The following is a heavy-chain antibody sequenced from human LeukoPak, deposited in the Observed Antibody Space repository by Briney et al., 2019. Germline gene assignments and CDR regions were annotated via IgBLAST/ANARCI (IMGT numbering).Heavy chain of an antibody. D-gene: IGHD3-10*01. J-gene: IGHJ6*02. CDR3: ARALWSGPVYYGMDV. CDR1: GFTFSSYS. Sequence: GGSLRLSCAASGFTFSSYSMNWVRQAPGKGLEWVSSISSSSSYIYYADSVKGRFTISRDNAKNSLYLQMNSLRAEDTAVYYCARALWSGPVYYGMDVWGQGTTVTVSS. CDR2: ISSSSSYI. V-gene: IGHV3-21*01.